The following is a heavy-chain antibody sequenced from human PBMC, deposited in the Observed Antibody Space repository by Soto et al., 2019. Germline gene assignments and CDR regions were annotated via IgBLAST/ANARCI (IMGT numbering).Heavy chain of an antibody. J-gene: IGHJ6*02. Sequence: SATLSLTCTVSGGSISSYYWSWIRQPPGKGLVWIGEIYYIGSTNYNPSLKSRITISVDKSKNLFSLKLSSVTAADTAVYYCASRSMTTESMDVWGQGTTVTVSS. D-gene: IGHD4-17*01. CDR2: IYYIGST. CDR1: GGSISSYY. V-gene: IGHV4-59*12. CDR3: ASRSMTTESMDV.